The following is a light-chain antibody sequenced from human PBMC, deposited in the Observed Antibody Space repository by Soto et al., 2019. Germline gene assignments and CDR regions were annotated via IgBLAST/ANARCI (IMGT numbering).Light chain of an antibody. Sequence: QSALTQPRSVSGSPGQSVTISCTGTSSDVGGYNYVSWYQQHPGKAPKLMIYDVSKRPSGVPDRFSGSKSGNTASLTISGLQAEDEADYYCCSYAGSYRDVFGTGTKGTVL. CDR2: DVS. CDR1: SSDVGGYNY. J-gene: IGLJ1*01. V-gene: IGLV2-11*01. CDR3: CSYAGSYRDV.